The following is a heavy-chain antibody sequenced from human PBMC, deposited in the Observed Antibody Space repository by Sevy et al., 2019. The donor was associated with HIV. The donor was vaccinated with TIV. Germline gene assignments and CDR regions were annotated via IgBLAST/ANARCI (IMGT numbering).Heavy chain of an antibody. CDR3: ARVLQSSGGPPFDY. J-gene: IGHJ4*02. CDR2: INSEGSST. CDR1: GFTFSSYG. V-gene: IGHV3-74*01. Sequence: GGSLRLSCAASGFTFSSYGMHWVRQAPGKGLVWVSRINSEGSSTSYADSVKGRFTISRDNAKNTLYLQMNSLRAEDTAVYYCARVLQSSGGPPFDYWGQGTLVTVSS. D-gene: IGHD6-25*01.